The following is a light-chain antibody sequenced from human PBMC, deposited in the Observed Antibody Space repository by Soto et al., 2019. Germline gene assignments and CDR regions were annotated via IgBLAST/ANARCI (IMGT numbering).Light chain of an antibody. J-gene: IGKJ1*01. Sequence: DIVMTQSPLSLPVTAGEPASISCRSSQSLLHSNGYNYLDLYLQKPGQSPQVLIYLGSNRASGVPDRFSGSGSGTDFTLKISRVEAEDVGVYYCMQPLQTPWTFGQGTKVEIK. CDR1: QSLLHSNGYNY. V-gene: IGKV2-28*01. CDR3: MQPLQTPWT. CDR2: LGS.